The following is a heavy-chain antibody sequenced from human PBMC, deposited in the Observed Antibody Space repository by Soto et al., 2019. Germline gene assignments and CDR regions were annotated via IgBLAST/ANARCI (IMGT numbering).Heavy chain of an antibody. D-gene: IGHD6-19*01. CDR1: GGSISSSSYY. CDR3: ARGKVESSGWRPWYYYYYGMDV. V-gene: IGHV4-39*07. CDR2: IYYSGST. Sequence: SETLSLTCTVSGGSISSSSYYWGWIRQPPGKGLEWIGSIYYSGSTYYNPSLKSRVTISVDTSKNQFSLKLSSVTAADTAVYYCARGKVESSGWRPWYYYYYGMDVWGQGTTVTVSS. J-gene: IGHJ6*02.